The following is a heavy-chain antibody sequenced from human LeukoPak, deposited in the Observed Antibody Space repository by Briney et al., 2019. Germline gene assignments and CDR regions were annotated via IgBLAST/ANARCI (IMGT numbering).Heavy chain of an antibody. D-gene: IGHD2-21*02. V-gene: IGHV1-46*01. J-gene: IGHJ3*02. CDR2: IRPIGDST. CDR1: GYTFTSYY. CDR3: ARDVPYCGGDCHDAFDI. Sequence: ASVKVSCKASGYTFTSYYMHWVRQAPGLGLEWMGIIRPIGDSTTYAQKFQGRGTMTRDMSTSTVYMELSSLRSEDTAVYYCARDVPYCGGDCHDAFDIRGQGTMVTVSS.